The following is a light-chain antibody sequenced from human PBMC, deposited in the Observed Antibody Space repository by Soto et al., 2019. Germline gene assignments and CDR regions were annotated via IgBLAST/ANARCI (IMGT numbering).Light chain of an antibody. CDR3: SSYAGSNNYV. V-gene: IGLV2-8*01. CDR1: SSDVGGYNY. J-gene: IGLJ1*01. CDR2: EVS. Sequence: LTQPPSASGSPGQSVTISCTGTSSDVGGYNYVSWYQQHPGKAPKLMIYEVSKRPSGVPDRFSGSKSGNTASLTVSGLQAEDEADYYCSSYAGSNNYVFGTGTKV.